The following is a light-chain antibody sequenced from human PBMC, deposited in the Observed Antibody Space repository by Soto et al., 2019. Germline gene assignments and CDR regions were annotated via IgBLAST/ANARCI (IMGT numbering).Light chain of an antibody. Sequence: DIQMTQSPSSLSASVGDRVTITCRASQTIMTYLNWFQQKAGKAPKLLIYGASSLQSGAPSRFSGSGSGTDFPLTIASLHPEDFATYFFQQTYSNPLTFGPRTRVDI. CDR2: GAS. CDR1: QTIMTY. V-gene: IGKV1-39*01. J-gene: IGKJ3*01. CDR3: QQTYSNPLT.